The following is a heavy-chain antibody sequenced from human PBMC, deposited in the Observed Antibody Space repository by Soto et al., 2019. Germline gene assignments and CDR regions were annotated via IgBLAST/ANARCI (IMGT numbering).Heavy chain of an antibody. J-gene: IGHJ4*02. Sequence: SETLSLTCTVSGASISSGDYFWMWIRQSPGKGLEWIGYIYDSGSSYYNPSLQSRVTMSVDTSKNQFSLKLSSVTAADTAVYYCAREKGYISGPKNFDYWGQGTLVTVSS. CDR3: AREKGYISGPKNFDY. V-gene: IGHV4-30-4*01. CDR2: IYDSGSS. D-gene: IGHD5-12*01. CDR1: GASISSGDYF.